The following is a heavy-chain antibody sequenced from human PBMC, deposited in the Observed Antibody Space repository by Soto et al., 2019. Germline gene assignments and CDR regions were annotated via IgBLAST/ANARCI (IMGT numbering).Heavy chain of an antibody. CDR3: AKDMQQLVLYYYYGMDV. CDR2: ISYDGSNK. V-gene: IGHV3-30*18. J-gene: IGHJ6*02. CDR1: GFTFSSYG. D-gene: IGHD6-13*01. Sequence: LRLSCAASGFTFSSYGMHWVRQAPGKGLEWVAVISYDGSNKYYADSVKGRFTISRDNSKNTLYLQMNSLRAEDTAVYYCAKDMQQLVLYYYYGMDVWGQGTTVTVSS.